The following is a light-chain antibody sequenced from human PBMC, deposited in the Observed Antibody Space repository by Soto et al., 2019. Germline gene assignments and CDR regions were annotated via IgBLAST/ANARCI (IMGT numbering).Light chain of an antibody. CDR1: QSISSN. CDR2: GSS. Sequence: ETVMTPSQATMSVSPGEIAPLYCRASQSISSNLAWYQQKPGQAHRLLIYGSSTRATGIPARFTGSGSGTEFTLTISSLQSEDFAVYYCQKYNNWPLTCGRGTTGDIK. CDR3: QKYNNWPLT. J-gene: IGKJ4*01. V-gene: IGKV3-15*01.